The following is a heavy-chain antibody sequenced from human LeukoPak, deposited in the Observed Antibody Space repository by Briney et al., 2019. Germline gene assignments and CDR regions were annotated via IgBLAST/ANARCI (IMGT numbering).Heavy chain of an antibody. CDR2: ISSSSSYI. D-gene: IGHD4-17*01. J-gene: IGHJ6*02. Sequence: GGSLRLSCAASGFTFSSYNMNWVRQAPGKGLEWVSSISSSSSYIYCADSVKGRFTISRDNAKNSLYLQMNSLRAEDTAVYYCARAVTTYSGMDVWGQGTTVTVSS. V-gene: IGHV3-21*01. CDR3: ARAVTTYSGMDV. CDR1: GFTFSSYN.